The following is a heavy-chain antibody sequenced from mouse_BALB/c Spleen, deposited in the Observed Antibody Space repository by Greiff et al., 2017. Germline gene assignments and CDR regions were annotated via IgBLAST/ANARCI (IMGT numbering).Heavy chain of an antibody. Sequence: QVQLQQSGAELAKPGASVKMSCKASGYTFTSYWMHWVKQRPGQGLEWIGYINPSSGYTEYNQKFKDKTTLTADKSSSTAYMQLSSLTSEDSAVYYCARVPRPYYDGSYAMDYWGQGTSVTVSS. CDR1: GYTFTSYW. D-gene: IGHD1-1*01. V-gene: IGHV1-4*02. CDR2: INPSSGYT. J-gene: IGHJ4*01. CDR3: ARVPRPYYDGSYAMDY.